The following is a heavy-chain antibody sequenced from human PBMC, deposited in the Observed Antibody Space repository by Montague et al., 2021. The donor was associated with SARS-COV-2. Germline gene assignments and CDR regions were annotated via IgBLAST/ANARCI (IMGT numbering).Heavy chain of an antibody. CDR1: GGSISSYY. CDR2: IYYSGST. CDR3: AGDRGRFWHFDL. J-gene: IGHJ2*01. V-gene: IGHV4-59*01. Sequence: SETLSLTCTVSGGSISSYYWNWIRQSPGKGLEWIGYIYYSGSTKYNPSSKSRVTISVDTSKSQMSLRLNSVTAADTAVYYCAGDRGRFWHFDLWGRGTLVTVSS. D-gene: IGHD5-12*01.